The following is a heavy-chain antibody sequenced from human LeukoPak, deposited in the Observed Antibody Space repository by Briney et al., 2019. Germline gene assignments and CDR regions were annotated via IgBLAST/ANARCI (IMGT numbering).Heavy chain of an antibody. CDR2: IYYSGST. CDR1: GGSISSHC. D-gene: IGHD3-3*01. J-gene: IGHJ4*02. CDR3: ARGFGFLEWSDAYFDY. V-gene: IGHV4-59*11. Sequence: PSETLSLTCTVSGGSISSHCWSWIRQPPGKGLEWIGYIYYSGSTNYNPSLKSRVTISVDTSKNQFSLKLSSVTAADTAVYYCARGFGFLEWSDAYFDYWGQGTLVTVSS.